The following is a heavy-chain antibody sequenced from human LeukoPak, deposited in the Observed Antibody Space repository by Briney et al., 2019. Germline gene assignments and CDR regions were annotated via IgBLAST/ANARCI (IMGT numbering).Heavy chain of an antibody. D-gene: IGHD6-13*01. CDR2: IIPIFGTA. CDR1: GGTFSSYA. CDR3: ARARKRYSSSWYFDY. Sequence: SVKVSCKASGGTFSSYAISWVRQAPGQGLEWMGRIIPIFGTANYAQRFQGSVTITTDESTGTAYMELSSLRSEDTAVYYCARARKRYSSSWYFDYRGQGTLVTVSS. V-gene: IGHV1-69*05. J-gene: IGHJ4*02.